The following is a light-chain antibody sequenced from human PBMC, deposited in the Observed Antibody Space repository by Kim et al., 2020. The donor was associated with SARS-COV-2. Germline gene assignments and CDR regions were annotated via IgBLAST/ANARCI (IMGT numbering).Light chain of an antibody. J-gene: IGKJ4*01. V-gene: IGKV3-15*01. CDR2: GAS. CDR3: QQYNKWPLT. CDR1: QSVSSD. Sequence: GSPGERATLSCRASQSVSSDLAWYQQKPGQAPRLLIYGASTRATGIPARFSGSGSGTEFTLTISSLQSEDFAVYYCQQYNKWPLTLGGGTKVEIK.